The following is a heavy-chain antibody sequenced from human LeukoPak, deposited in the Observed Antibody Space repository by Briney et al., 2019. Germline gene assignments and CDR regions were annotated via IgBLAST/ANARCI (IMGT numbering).Heavy chain of an antibody. J-gene: IGHJ6*02. CDR1: GGSISSGGYY. CDR2: IYYSGST. D-gene: IGHD6-19*01. CDR3: ARAPAGSGWSYYYYYYGMDV. V-gene: IGHV4-31*03. Sequence: NPSETLSLTCTVSGGSISSGGYYWSWIRQHPGKGLEWIGYIYYSGSTYYNPSLKSRVTISVDTSKNQFSLKLSSVTAADRAVYYCARAPAGSGWSYYYYYYGMDVWGQGTTVTVSS.